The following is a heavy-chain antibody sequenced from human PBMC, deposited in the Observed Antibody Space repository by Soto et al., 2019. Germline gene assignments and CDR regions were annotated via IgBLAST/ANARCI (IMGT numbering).Heavy chain of an antibody. CDR3: AKDPFHYVFEY. V-gene: IGHV4-31*03. CDR2: IYYSGST. J-gene: IGHJ4*02. D-gene: IGHD4-17*01. Sequence: KTSETLSLTCTVSGGSISSGGYYWSWIRQHPGKGLEWIGYIYYSGSTYYNPSLKSRVTISVDTSKNQFSLKLTSVTAADTAVYYCAKDPFHYVFEYWGPGILVTVSS. CDR1: GGSISSGGYY.